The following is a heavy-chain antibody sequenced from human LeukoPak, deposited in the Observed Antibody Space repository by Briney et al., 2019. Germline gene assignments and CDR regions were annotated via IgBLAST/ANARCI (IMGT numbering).Heavy chain of an antibody. CDR2: IWYDGSNK. J-gene: IGHJ4*02. Sequence: GGSLRLSCAASGFTFSSHVMHGVRQPPGKGLEGVAGIWYDGSNKYYADSVKGRFTISRDNSKNTLYLQMNSLSAEDTVLYYCARDRGIVAAMLIDYWGQGSLVSDSS. V-gene: IGHV3-33*01. CDR3: ARDRGIVAAMLIDY. D-gene: IGHD5-12*01. CDR1: GFTFSSHV.